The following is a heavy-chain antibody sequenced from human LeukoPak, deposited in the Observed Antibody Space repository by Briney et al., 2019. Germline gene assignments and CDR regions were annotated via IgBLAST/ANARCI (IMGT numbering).Heavy chain of an antibody. V-gene: IGHV3-23*01. CDR2: ISGSGGST. CDR3: AKGALVVVAATLHLFDY. Sequence: HPGGSLRLSCAASGFTFSSYAMSWVRQAPGKGLEWVSAISGSGGSTYYADSVKGRFTISRDNSKNTLYLQMNSLRAEDTAVYYCAKGALVVVAATLHLFDYWGQGTLVTVSS. CDR1: GFTFSSYA. D-gene: IGHD2-15*01. J-gene: IGHJ4*02.